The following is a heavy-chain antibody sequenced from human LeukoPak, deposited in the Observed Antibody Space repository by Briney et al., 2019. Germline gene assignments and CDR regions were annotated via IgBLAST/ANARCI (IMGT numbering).Heavy chain of an antibody. V-gene: IGHV1-2*02. D-gene: IGHD1-26*01. CDR3: ARGRDSGSHTYYFDF. Sequence: ASVKVSCKTSGYTFTDHYVHWVRQAPGQGPELMAWINPKSGGTNYAQKFQGRVTMTRDTPINTVYMEVNRLRSDDTAVYYCARGRDSGSHTYYFDFWGQGTLVTVSS. CDR2: INPKSGGT. J-gene: IGHJ4*02. CDR1: GYTFTDHY.